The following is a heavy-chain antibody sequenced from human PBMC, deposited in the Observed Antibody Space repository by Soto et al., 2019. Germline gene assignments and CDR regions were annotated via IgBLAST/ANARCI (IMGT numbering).Heavy chain of an antibody. V-gene: IGHV3-33*01. D-gene: IGHD6-19*01. CDR3: AREAVAGTGFDY. Sequence: QVQLVESGGGVVQPGRSLRLSCAASGFTFSSYGMHWVRQAPGKGLEWVAVIWYDGSNKYYADSVKGRFTISRDNSKNTLYVQMNSLRAEDTAVYYCAREAVAGTGFDYWGQGTLVTVSS. CDR2: IWYDGSNK. J-gene: IGHJ4*02. CDR1: GFTFSSYG.